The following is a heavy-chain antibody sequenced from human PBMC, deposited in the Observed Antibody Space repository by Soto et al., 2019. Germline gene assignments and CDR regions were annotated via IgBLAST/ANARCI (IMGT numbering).Heavy chain of an antibody. CDR2: IYYSGST. J-gene: IGHJ4*02. V-gene: IGHV4-59*01. D-gene: IGHD3-9*01. CDR3: ARVGRYFDWYFFDY. Sequence: SETLSLTCTVSGGSISIYYWSWIRQPPGKGLEWIGYIYYSGSTNYNPSLKSRVTISVDTSKNQFSLKLSSVTAADTAVYYCARVGRYFDWYFFDYWGQGTLVTVSS. CDR1: GGSISIYY.